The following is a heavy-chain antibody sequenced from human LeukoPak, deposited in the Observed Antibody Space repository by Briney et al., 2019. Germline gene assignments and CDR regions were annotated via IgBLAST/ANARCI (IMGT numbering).Heavy chain of an antibody. CDR3: AIDINSYGRFDY. D-gene: IGHD5-18*01. CDR1: GGSISSYY. CDR2: IYYSGST. V-gene: IGHV4-59*01. J-gene: IGHJ4*02. Sequence: SETLSLTCTVSGGSISSYYWSWIRQPPGKGLEWIGYIYYSGSTNYNPSLKSRVTISVDPSKNQFSLKLSSVTAADTAVYYCAIDINSYGRFDYWGQGTLVTVSS.